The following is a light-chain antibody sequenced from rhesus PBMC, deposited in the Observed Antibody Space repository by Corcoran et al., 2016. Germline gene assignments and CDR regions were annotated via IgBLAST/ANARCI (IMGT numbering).Light chain of an antibody. Sequence: DIHMTQSPSSLSASVGDTVTITCRASQDISNCLAWFQQRHGKAPRLVIAAASSLQSGVPSIFSGSGSGTDFTLTIGSLQSEDLATYYCQHYCGGSYSLGQGTKVEIK. CDR2: AAS. V-gene: IGKV1-22*01. CDR3: QHYCGGSYS. J-gene: IGKJ2*01. CDR1: QDISNC.